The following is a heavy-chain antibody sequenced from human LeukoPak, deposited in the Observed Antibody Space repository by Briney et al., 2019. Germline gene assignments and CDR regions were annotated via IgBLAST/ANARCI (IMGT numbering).Heavy chain of an antibody. J-gene: IGHJ6*02. Sequence: PGGSLRLSCVASGFTFRSYDMFWVRQPTGKGLEWVSGIGTAGDTNYADSVKGRFTISRENAKNSLYLQMNSLRAGDTAVYYCARGPQYLNYYYGMDVWGQGTTVTVSS. CDR3: ARGPQYLNYYYGMDV. CDR2: IGTAGDT. CDR1: GFTFRSYD. D-gene: IGHD4-11*01. V-gene: IGHV3-13*04.